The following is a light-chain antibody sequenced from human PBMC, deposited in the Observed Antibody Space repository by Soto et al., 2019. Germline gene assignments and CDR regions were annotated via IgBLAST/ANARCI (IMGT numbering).Light chain of an antibody. Sequence: EIVMTQSPATLSVSPGERATLSCRASQSVSSYLAWYQQKPGQAPRLLIYDASNRATGIPARFSGSGSGTDFTLTIRSLEPEDFAVYYCQQRSNWPPLTFGGGTRGDIK. CDR2: DAS. CDR3: QQRSNWPPLT. J-gene: IGKJ4*01. V-gene: IGKV3-11*01. CDR1: QSVSSY.